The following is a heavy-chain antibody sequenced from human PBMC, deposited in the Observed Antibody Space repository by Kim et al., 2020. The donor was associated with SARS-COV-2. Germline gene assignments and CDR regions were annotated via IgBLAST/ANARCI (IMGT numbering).Heavy chain of an antibody. Sequence: GGSLRLSCAASGFSFSNHWMHWVRQAPGKGLVWVSRIHSGGTYISYAGSVKGRFTISRDNAKNTLYLQMSSLGAEDTAVYFCARGSHTWNDEEPFDYWGRGTLVTVSS. CDR2: IHSGGTYI. CDR1: GFSFSNHW. V-gene: IGHV3-74*01. CDR3: ARGSHTWNDEEPFDY. D-gene: IGHD1-20*01. J-gene: IGHJ4*02.